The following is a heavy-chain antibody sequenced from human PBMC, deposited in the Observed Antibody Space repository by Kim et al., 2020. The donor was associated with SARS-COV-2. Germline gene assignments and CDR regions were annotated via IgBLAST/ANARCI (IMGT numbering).Heavy chain of an antibody. CDR2: INHSGST. V-gene: IGHV4-34*01. CDR3: ARGSPGNVDY. D-gene: IGHD1-1*01. CDR1: GGSFSGYY. Sequence: SETLSLTCAVYGGSFSGYYWSWIRQPPGKGLEWIGEINHSGSTNYNPSLKSRVTISVDTSKNQFSLKLSSVTAADTAVYYCARGSPGNVDYWGQGTLVTVSS. J-gene: IGHJ4*02.